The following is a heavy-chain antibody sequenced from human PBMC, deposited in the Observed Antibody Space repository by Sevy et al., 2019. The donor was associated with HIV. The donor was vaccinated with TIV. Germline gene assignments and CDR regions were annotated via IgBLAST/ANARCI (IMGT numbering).Heavy chain of an antibody. D-gene: IGHD2-8*02. CDR2: ISISGADK. CDR1: GFTLSSYA. CDR3: AKALVETEDKNEFDP. J-gene: IGHJ5*02. Sequence: GGSLRLSCAASGFTLSSYAMSWVRQAPGKGLEGVSSISISGADKYYADSVKGRFTISRDNSQNRLYLQMNSLRAEDTALYYCAKALVETEDKNEFDPWRQGTLVTVSS. V-gene: IGHV3-23*01.